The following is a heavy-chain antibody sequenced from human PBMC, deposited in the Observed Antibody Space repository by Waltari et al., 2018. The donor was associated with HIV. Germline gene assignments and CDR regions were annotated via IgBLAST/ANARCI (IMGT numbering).Heavy chain of an antibody. CDR2: IYYTGGT. Sequence: QVQLQESGPGLIKPSQTLSLTCTVSGDSISSGGYYWSWIRQHPVKGLEWIGHIYYTGGTDYNPSLKSRLNISVDTSDNQFSLSLSSVTAADTAVYYCVRDRRLRFLRGFDRWGQGTLVTVSS. D-gene: IGHD3-3*01. CDR1: GDSISSGGYY. J-gene: IGHJ5*02. CDR3: VRDRRLRFLRGFDR. V-gene: IGHV4-31*03.